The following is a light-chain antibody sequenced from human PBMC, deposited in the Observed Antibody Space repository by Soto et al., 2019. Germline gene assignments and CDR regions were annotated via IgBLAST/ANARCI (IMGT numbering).Light chain of an antibody. J-gene: IGKJ5*01. CDR2: DAY. V-gene: IGKV3-11*01. Sequence: VLTQSPVTLSLSPGERATLSCRASQSFRGLLAWYQQKPGQAPRLLIYDAYNRATGIPPRFSGSGSGTDFTLTISSLEPEDSSVYYCQQRHMWPITFGQGTRLEIK. CDR1: QSFRGL. CDR3: QQRHMWPIT.